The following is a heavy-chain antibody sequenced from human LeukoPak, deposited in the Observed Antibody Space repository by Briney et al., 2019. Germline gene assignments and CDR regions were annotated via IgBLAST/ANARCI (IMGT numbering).Heavy chain of an antibody. J-gene: IGHJ4*02. CDR3: ARAGGSTVSHSDY. Sequence: GGSLRLSCAASGFTFSSYSMNWIRQAPGRGLEWVSSISSSTSYIYYADSVKGRFTISKDNAKNSLYLQMNSLRAEDTAVYYCARAGGSTVSHSDYWGQGTLVTVSS. CDR1: GFTFSSYS. D-gene: IGHD4-17*01. CDR2: ISSSTSYI. V-gene: IGHV3-21*01.